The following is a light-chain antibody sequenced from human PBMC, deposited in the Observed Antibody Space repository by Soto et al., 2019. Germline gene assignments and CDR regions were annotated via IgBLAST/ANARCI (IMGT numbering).Light chain of an antibody. CDR2: DTS. CDR3: QQRNNWPST. J-gene: IGKJ5*01. V-gene: IGKV3-11*01. CDR1: QTIRGL. Sequence: EIVLTQSPATLSLSPGERATLSCRTSQTIRGLLNWYQQRPGKAPRLLIYDTSNMATDIPARFSGSGSGTDFILTISSLDPEDFAVYFCQQRNNWPSTFGHGTRLDIK.